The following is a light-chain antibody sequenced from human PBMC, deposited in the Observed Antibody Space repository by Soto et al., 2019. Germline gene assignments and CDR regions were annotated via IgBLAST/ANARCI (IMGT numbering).Light chain of an antibody. J-gene: IGLJ1*01. Sequence: QSVLTQPASVSGSPGQSITISCTGTTSDVGGYNYVTWYQQYPGQAPKIIIYDVNRRPPGVSDRFSGSKSGSTASLTVSGLQADDEADYYCASYAGTRLFVFGSGTKVTVL. V-gene: IGLV2-14*03. CDR3: ASYAGTRLFV. CDR2: DVN. CDR1: TSDVGGYNY.